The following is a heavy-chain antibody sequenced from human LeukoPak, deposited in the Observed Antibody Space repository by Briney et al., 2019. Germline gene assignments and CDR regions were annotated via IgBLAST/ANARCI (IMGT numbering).Heavy chain of an antibody. V-gene: IGHV3-23*01. D-gene: IGHD2-2*01. CDR2: ISGSTGRT. CDR3: AKGVVVAPDVTPFDY. CDR1: GFTFSTYA. J-gene: IGHJ4*02. Sequence: GGSLRLSCAASGFTFSTYAMSWVRQAPGKGLEWVSAISGSTGRTYYADSVKGRFTISRDNSKNTLYLQMNSLRAEDTAVYYCAKGVVVAPDVTPFDYWGQGTLVTVSS.